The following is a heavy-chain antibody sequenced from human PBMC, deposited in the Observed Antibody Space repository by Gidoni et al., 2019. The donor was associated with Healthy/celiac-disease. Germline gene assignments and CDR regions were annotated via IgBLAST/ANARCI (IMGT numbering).Heavy chain of an antibody. J-gene: IGHJ2*01. CDR2: ISSSSSTI. CDR1: GFTSSSDS. CDR3: ARVNSGQPHHRYFDL. V-gene: IGHV3-48*01. D-gene: IGHD1-20*01. Sequence: EVQLVESGGGLVQPGGSLRLSCAAPGFTSSSDSLHGVRQAPGKGLEWVSSISSSSSTIYYADTVKGRFTISRDNAKNSLYLQMNRLRAEDTAVYYCARVNSGQPHHRYFDLWGRGTLVTVSS.